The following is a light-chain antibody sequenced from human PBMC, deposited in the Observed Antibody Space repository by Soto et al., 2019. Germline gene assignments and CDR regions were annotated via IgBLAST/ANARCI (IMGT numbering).Light chain of an antibody. CDR3: QQYYSTPFT. Sequence: DIVMTQSPDSLAVSLGERATINCKSSQSVLYSSNNKNYLAWYQQKVGQSPKLLIYWASTRESGVPDRFSGSGSRTDFTLTISSLQAEDVAVYYCQQYYSTPFTFGGGTKVEIK. CDR2: WAS. V-gene: IGKV4-1*01. J-gene: IGKJ4*01. CDR1: QSVLYSSNNKNY.